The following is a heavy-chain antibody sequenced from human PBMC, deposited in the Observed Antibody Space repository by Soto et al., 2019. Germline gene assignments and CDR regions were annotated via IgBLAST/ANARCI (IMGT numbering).Heavy chain of an antibody. J-gene: IGHJ4*02. Sequence: QITLKESGPTLVKPTQTLTLTCTFSGFSLSTSGVGVGWVRQPPGKALVWLVFIYWADDRAYSPSLQSRLNIIKDPSKNEVVHTMTNVDPVDTVTYFCAHRWFGVSQWNYGDFDYWGQGTLVPVSS. D-gene: IGHD6-19*01. CDR2: IYWADDR. CDR1: GFSLSTSGVG. CDR3: AHRWFGVSQWNYGDFDY. V-gene: IGHV2-5*02.